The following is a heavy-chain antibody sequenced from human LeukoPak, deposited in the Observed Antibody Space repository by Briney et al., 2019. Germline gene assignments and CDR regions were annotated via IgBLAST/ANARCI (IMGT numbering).Heavy chain of an antibody. CDR2: INHSGST. V-gene: IGHV4-34*01. CDR1: GGSFSGYY. J-gene: IGHJ4*02. D-gene: IGHD3-22*01. CDR3: ARDHYYDSSGCYFDY. Sequence: PWETLSLTCAVYGGSFSGYYWSWIRQPPGKGLEWIGEINHSGSTNYNPSLKSRVTISVDTSKNQFSLKLSSVTAADTAVYYCARDHYYDSSGCYFDYWGQGTLVTVSS.